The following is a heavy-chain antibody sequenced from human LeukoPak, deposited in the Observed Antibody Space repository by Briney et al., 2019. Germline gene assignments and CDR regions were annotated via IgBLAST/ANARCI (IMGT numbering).Heavy chain of an antibody. CDR3: AKVDYWSPENYLDS. V-gene: IGHV3-23*01. Sequence: GGSLRLSCAASGFPFGSYAMTWVRQAPGKGLESVSVITDGADTYYADSVKGRFTISRDNSQNTVHLQMDNLRADDTAVYYCAKVDYWSPENYLDSWGQGTPVTVSS. J-gene: IGHJ4*02. CDR2: ITDGADT. CDR1: GFPFGSYA. D-gene: IGHD1-1*01.